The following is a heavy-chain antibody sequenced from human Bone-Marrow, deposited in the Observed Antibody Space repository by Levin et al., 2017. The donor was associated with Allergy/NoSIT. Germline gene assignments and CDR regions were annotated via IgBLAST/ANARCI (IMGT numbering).Heavy chain of an antibody. CDR2: MNWNGGSI. CDR1: GLKFDDHA. J-gene: IGHJ6*02. D-gene: IGHD3-16*01. CDR3: VKDIGESYGYYGMDV. Sequence: SLKISCEASGLKFDDHAMHWVRQGPGKGLEWVSGMNWNGGSIGYADSVKGRFTISRDNAKNSLYLQMNSLRAGDTALYYCVKDIGESYGYYGMDVWGQGTTVTVSS. V-gene: IGHV3-9*01.